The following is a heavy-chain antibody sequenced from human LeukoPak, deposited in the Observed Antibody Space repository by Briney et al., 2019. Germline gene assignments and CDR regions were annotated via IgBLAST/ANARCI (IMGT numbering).Heavy chain of an antibody. Sequence: GSLRLSCAASGFTFSSYAMHWVRRAPGKGLEWVALISYDGGSKYYADSTKGRFTISRDNAKNSVFLEMSSLRVEDTAVYYCVRDVELWGQGTLVTVSS. CDR2: ISYDGGSK. D-gene: IGHD1-1*01. CDR1: GFTFSSYA. J-gene: IGHJ4*02. CDR3: VRDVEL. V-gene: IGHV3-30-3*01.